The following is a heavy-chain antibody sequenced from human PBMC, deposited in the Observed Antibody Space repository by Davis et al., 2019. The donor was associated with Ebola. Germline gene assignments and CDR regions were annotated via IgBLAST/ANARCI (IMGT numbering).Heavy chain of an antibody. CDR3: ASTILYCSGGSCPKLRAGGSYPLFDY. CDR2: FDPEDGET. D-gene: IGHD2-15*01. J-gene: IGHJ4*02. Sequence: AASVKVSCKASGYTFTGYYMHWVRQAPGKGLEWMGGFDPEDGETIYAQKFQGRVTITADKSTSTAYMELSSLRSEDTAVYYCASTILYCSGGSCPKLRAGGSYPLFDYWGQGTLVTVSS. V-gene: IGHV1-24*01. CDR1: GYTFTGYY.